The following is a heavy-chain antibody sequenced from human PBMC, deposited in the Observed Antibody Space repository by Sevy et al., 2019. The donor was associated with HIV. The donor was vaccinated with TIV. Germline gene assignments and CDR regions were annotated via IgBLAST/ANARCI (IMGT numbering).Heavy chain of an antibody. J-gene: IGHJ4*02. D-gene: IGHD5-18*01. V-gene: IGHV3-30-3*01. CDR1: GFTFSSYA. CDR2: ISYDGSNK. CDR3: ARDWVRDTAIGAYDY. Sequence: GGSLRLSCAASGFTFSSYAMHWVRQAPGKGLEWVAVISYDGSNKYYADSVKGRFTISRDNSKNTLYLQMNRLRAEDTAEEYCARDWVRDTAIGAYDYGGQGTLVTVSS.